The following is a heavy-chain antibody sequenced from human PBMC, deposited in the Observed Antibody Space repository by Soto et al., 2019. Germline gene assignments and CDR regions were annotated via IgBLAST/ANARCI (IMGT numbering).Heavy chain of an antibody. D-gene: IGHD3-10*01. CDR1: GGSISSYY. Sequence: QVQLQESGPGLVKPSETLSLPCTVSGGSISSYYLSWIRQPPGKGLEWIGYNYYSGSTNYNPSLKIRVTISVDTSKNQFSLKLSSVTAADTAVYYCARRYGSAFDIWGQGTMVTVSS. CDR3: ARRYGSAFDI. J-gene: IGHJ3*02. CDR2: NYYSGST. V-gene: IGHV4-59*08.